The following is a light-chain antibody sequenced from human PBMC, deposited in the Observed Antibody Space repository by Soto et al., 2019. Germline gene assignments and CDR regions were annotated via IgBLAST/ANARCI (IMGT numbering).Light chain of an antibody. Sequence: EIVLTQSPGTLSLSPGERATLSCRASQSVSSSYLAWYQQKPGQAPRLLIYGASSRATGIPDRFSGSGSRTDFTLTIRRLEPEDFAVYYCQQYGSSLRTFGQRTKVEIK. V-gene: IGKV3-20*01. CDR1: QSVSSSY. CDR2: GAS. J-gene: IGKJ1*01. CDR3: QQYGSSLRT.